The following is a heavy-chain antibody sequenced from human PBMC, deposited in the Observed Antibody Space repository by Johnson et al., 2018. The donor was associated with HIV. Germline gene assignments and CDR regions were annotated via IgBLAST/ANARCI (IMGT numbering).Heavy chain of an antibody. J-gene: IGHJ3*02. Sequence: MLLVESGGGVVRPGGSLRLSCAASGFTFDDYGMSWVRQAPGKGLEWVSGISWNGGDTGYADSVKGRFTISRDNAKNSLYLQMNSLRAEDTAVYYCARLGIAAARGAFDIWGQGTMVIVSS. V-gene: IGHV3-20*04. D-gene: IGHD6-13*01. CDR2: ISWNGGDT. CDR3: ARLGIAAARGAFDI. CDR1: GFTFDDYG.